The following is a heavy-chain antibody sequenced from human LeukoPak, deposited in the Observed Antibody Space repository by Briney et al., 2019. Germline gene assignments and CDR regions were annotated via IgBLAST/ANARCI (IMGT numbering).Heavy chain of an antibody. CDR2: IRYDGSNK. CDR3: AKISAVAGRFDY. D-gene: IGHD6-19*01. V-gene: IGHV3-30*02. J-gene: IGHJ4*02. Sequence: PGGSLRLSCAASGFTFTNNFMSWVRQVPGKGLEWVAFIRYDGSNKYYADSVKGRFTISRDNSKNTLYLQMNSLRAEDTAVYYCAKISAVAGRFDYWGQGTLVTVSS. CDR1: GFTFTNNF.